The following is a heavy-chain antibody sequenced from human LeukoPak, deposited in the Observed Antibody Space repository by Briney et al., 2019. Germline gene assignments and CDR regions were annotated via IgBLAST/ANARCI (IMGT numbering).Heavy chain of an antibody. CDR2: ISGSGGST. CDR1: GFTFSSYA. CDR3: AKDPRMGYFDWDFDY. J-gene: IGHJ4*02. V-gene: IGHV3-23*01. Sequence: GGSLRLSCAASGFTFSSYAMSWVRQAPGKGLEWVSAISGSGGSTYYADSVKGRFTISRDNSKNTLYLQMNSPRAEDTAVYYCAKDPRMGYFDWDFDYWGQGTLVTVSS. D-gene: IGHD3-9*01.